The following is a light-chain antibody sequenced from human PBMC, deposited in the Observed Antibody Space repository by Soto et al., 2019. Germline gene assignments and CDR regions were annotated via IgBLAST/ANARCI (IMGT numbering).Light chain of an antibody. V-gene: IGLV2-14*03. J-gene: IGLJ3*02. Sequence: QSALTQPASVSGSPGQSVTISCTGTSSDVGAYNYVSWFQHHPGKVPKLIIYDVTNRPSGISNRFSGSKSGNTASLTVSGLQADDEDDYYCNSYKADSTWVFGGGTKVTVL. CDR2: DVT. CDR1: SSDVGAYNY. CDR3: NSYKADSTWV.